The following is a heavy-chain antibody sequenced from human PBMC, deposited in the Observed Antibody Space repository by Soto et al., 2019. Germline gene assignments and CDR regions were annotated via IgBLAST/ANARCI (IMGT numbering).Heavy chain of an antibody. CDR2: LNPNSGDT. V-gene: IGHV1-8*01. Sequence: QVQLVQSGAEVKKPGASVKVSCKASGYTFSSYDINWVRQATGQGREWMGWLNPNSGDTGYAQKFQGRVTLTRNTSINTASIELSSMTSDDTAVYYCATSGGGWYLYWGQGTLVTVSS. J-gene: IGHJ4*02. D-gene: IGHD6-19*01. CDR3: ATSGGGWYLY. CDR1: GYTFSSYD.